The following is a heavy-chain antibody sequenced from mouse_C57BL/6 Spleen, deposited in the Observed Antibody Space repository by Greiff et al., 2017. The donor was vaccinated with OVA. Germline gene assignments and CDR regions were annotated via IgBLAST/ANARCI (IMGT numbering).Heavy chain of an antibody. V-gene: IGHV5-17*01. CDR2: ISSGSSTI. Sequence: EVKLVESGGGLVKPGGSLKLSCAASGFTFSDYGMHWVRQAPEKGLEWVAYISSGSSTIYYADTVKGRFTISRDNAKNTLFLQMTSLRSEDTAMYYCARSSYYSNYEWFAYWGQGTLVTVSA. J-gene: IGHJ3*01. CDR3: ARSSYYSNYEWFAY. CDR1: GFTFSDYG. D-gene: IGHD2-5*01.